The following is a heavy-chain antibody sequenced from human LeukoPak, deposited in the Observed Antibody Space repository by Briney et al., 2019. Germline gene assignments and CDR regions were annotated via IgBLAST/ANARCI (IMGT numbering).Heavy chain of an antibody. J-gene: IGHJ3*02. CDR2: IYTSGST. Sequence: PSETLSLTCTVSGGSIGSGSYYWSWIRQPAGKGLEWIGRIYTSGSTNYNPSLKSRVTISVDTSKNQFSLKLSSVTAADTAVYYCARADYYYDSSGYYLGAFDIWGQGTMVTVSS. CDR1: GGSIGSGSYY. V-gene: IGHV4-61*02. D-gene: IGHD3-22*01. CDR3: ARADYYYDSSGYYLGAFDI.